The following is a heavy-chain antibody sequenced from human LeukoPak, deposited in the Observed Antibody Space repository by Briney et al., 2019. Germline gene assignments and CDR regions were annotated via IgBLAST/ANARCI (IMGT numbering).Heavy chain of an antibody. Sequence: ASVKVSCKASGYTLTSYGISWVRQAPGQGLEWMGWISAYNGNTNYAQKLQGRVTMTTDTSTSTTYMELRSLRSDDTAMYYCARGGVATGFEGGDWFDPWGKGTLVTVSS. V-gene: IGHV1-18*01. CDR3: ARGGVATGFEGGDWFDP. J-gene: IGHJ5*02. D-gene: IGHD3-16*01. CDR2: ISAYNGNT. CDR1: GYTLTSYG.